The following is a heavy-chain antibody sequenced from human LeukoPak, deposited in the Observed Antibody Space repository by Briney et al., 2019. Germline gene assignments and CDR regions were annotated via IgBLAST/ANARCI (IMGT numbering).Heavy chain of an antibody. V-gene: IGHV3-30*02. CDR1: KFTFSSYG. Sequence: GGSLRLSCAASKFTFSSYGMHWVRQAPGKGLEWVAFIRYDGSNKYYADSMKGRFTISRDNSKNTLYLHINSLRAEDTALYYCVKDNPLDYWGQGTLVIVSS. D-gene: IGHD1-14*01. J-gene: IGHJ4*02. CDR3: VKDNPLDY. CDR2: IRYDGSNK.